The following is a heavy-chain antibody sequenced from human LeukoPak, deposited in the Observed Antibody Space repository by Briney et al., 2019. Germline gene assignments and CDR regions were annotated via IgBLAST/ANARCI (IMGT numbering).Heavy chain of an antibody. V-gene: IGHV3-30*02. CDR2: IRFDGSKK. D-gene: IGHD3-10*01. CDR1: GFIFSSCA. J-gene: IGHJ1*01. CDR3: AKGSNLDERYFQH. Sequence: GGSLRLSCAASGFIFSSCAMHWVRQAPGKGLEWVAFIRFDGSKKDYVDTGKGRLSISRDNSKNTLYLQMNSLKAEDTAVYYCAKGSNLDERYFQHWGQGTLVTVSS.